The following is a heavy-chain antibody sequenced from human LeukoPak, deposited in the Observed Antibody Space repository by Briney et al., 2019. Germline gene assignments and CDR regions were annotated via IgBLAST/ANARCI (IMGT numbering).Heavy chain of an antibody. J-gene: IGHJ4*02. V-gene: IGHV3-30*02. Sequence: GGSLRLSCAASGFTFSSYAMHWVRQAPGKGLEWVAFIRYDGSNKYYADSVKGRFTISRDNSKNTLYLQMNSLRAEDTAVYYCARDGLAAAGTGDYWGQGTLVTVSS. CDR3: ARDGLAAAGTGDY. CDR2: IRYDGSNK. CDR1: GFTFSSYA. D-gene: IGHD6-13*01.